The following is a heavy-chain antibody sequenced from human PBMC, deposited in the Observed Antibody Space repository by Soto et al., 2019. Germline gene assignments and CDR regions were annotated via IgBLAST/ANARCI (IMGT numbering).Heavy chain of an antibody. J-gene: IGHJ6*02. D-gene: IGHD2-15*01. CDR1: GFTFSSYG. Sequence: GGSLRLSCAASGFTFSSYGMHWVRQAPGKGLEWVAVIWYDGSNKYYADSVKGRFTISRDNSKNTLYLQMNSLRAEDTAVYYCARNPPPPLPSDYYYYGMDVWGQGTTVTVSS. CDR2: IWYDGSNK. V-gene: IGHV3-33*01. CDR3: ARNPPPPLPSDYYYYGMDV.